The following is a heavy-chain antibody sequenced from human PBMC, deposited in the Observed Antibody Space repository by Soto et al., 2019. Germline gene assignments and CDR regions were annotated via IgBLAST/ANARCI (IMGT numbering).Heavy chain of an antibody. CDR1: GDSVSSNIAA. V-gene: IGHV6-1*01. Sequence: SQTLSLTCAISGDSVSSNIAAWNWIRQSPSRGLEWLGRTYFRSKWYNEYAPSVKSRITITPDTSKNQFSLQLNSVTPEDAALYYCARGGAIREPCSGDNCHYNFDSWGQGSQVTVSS. CDR3: ARGGAIREPCSGDNCHYNFDS. D-gene: IGHD2-15*01. J-gene: IGHJ4*02. CDR2: TYFRSKWYN.